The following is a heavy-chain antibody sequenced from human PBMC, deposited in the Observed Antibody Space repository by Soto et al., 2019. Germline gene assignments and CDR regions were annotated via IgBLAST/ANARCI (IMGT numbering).Heavy chain of an antibody. CDR3: ARFSYNDHPYSSGWDDAFDI. Sequence: ASVKVSCKASGYTFTSYAMHWVRQAPGQRLEWMGWINAGNGNTKYSQKFQGRVTITRDTSASTAYMELSSLRSEDTAVYYCARFSYNDHPYSSGWDDAFDIWGQGTMVTVSS. V-gene: IGHV1-3*01. CDR1: GYTFTSYA. J-gene: IGHJ3*02. CDR2: INAGNGNT. D-gene: IGHD6-19*01.